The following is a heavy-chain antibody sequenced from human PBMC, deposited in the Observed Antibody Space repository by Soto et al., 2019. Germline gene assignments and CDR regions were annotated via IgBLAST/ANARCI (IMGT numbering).Heavy chain of an antibody. J-gene: IGHJ6*02. Sequence: PGGSLRLSCAASGLTFSSYGMHWVRQAPGKGLEWVAVISYDGSNKYYADSVKGRFTISRDNSKNTLYLQMNSLRAEDTAVYYCAKGSMGYCSSTSCYQTGDYYYGMDVWGQGTTVTVSS. CDR3: AKGSMGYCSSTSCYQTGDYYYGMDV. V-gene: IGHV3-30*18. CDR1: GLTFSSYG. CDR2: ISYDGSNK. D-gene: IGHD2-2*01.